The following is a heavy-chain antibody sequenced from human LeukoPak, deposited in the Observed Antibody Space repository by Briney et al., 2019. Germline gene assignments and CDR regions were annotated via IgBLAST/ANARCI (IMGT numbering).Heavy chain of an antibody. CDR1: GFTFSSYG. Sequence: TGGSLRLSCAASGFTFSSYGMHWVRQAPGKWLEWVAVIWYDGSNKYYADSVKGRFTISRDNSKNTLYLQMNSLRAEDTAVYYCAREYDYVWGSSPIGMDVWGQGTTVTVSS. V-gene: IGHV3-33*01. CDR3: AREYDYVWGSSPIGMDV. D-gene: IGHD3-16*01. J-gene: IGHJ6*02. CDR2: IWYDGSNK.